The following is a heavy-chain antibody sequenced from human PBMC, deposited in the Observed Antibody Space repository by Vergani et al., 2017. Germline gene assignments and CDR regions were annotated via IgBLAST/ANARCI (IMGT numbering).Heavy chain of an antibody. D-gene: IGHD3-22*01. V-gene: IGHV4-34*01. Sequence: QVQLQQWGAGLLKPSETLSLTCAVYGGSFSGYYWSWIRQPPGKGLEWIGEINHSGSTNYNPSLKSRVTISVDTSKNQFSLKLSSVTAADTAVYYCARKTLQTYYYDSSGYYSHSDDAFDIWGQGTMVTVSS. CDR1: GGSFSGYY. CDR3: ARKTLQTYYYDSSGYYSHSDDAFDI. J-gene: IGHJ3*02. CDR2: INHSGST.